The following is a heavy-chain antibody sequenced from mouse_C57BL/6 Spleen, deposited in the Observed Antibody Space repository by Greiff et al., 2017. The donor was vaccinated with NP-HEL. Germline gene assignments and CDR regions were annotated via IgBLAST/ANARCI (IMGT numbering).Heavy chain of an antibody. J-gene: IGHJ1*03. D-gene: IGHD1-1*01. CDR2: IWRGGST. CDR1: GFSLTSYG. CDR3: AKNPLYYYGSIYWYFDV. V-gene: IGHV2-5*01. Sequence: VQLQESGPGLVQPSQSLSITCTVSGFSLTSYGVHWVRQSPGKGLEWLGVIWRGGSTDYNAAFMSRLSITKDNSKSQVFFKMNSLQADDTAIYYCAKNPLYYYGSIYWYFDVWGTGTTVTVSS.